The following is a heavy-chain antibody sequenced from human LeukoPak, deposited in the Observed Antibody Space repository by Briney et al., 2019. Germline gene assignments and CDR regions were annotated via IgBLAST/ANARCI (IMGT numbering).Heavy chain of an antibody. CDR3: ARDYSSGYSRANDAFDI. V-gene: IGHV1-69*13. Sequence: SVKVSCKASGGTFSSYAISGVRQAPGQGLEWMGGIIPIFGTANYAQKFQGRVTITADESTSTAYMELSSLRSGDTAVYYCARDYSSGYSRANDAFDIWGQGTMVTVSS. J-gene: IGHJ3*02. CDR2: IIPIFGTA. CDR1: GGTFSSYA. D-gene: IGHD3-22*01.